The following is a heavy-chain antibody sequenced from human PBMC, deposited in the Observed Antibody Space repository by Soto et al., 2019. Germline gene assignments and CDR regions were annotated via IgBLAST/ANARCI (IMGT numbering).Heavy chain of an antibody. J-gene: IGHJ4*02. V-gene: IGHV4-59*01. Sequence: SETLSLTCTVSGGSISSYYWSWIRQPPGKGLEWIGYIYYSGSTNYNPSLKSRVTISVDTSKNKFSMELSSVSAADTAVYYCARGYPPRDEVGKQPEAHWSQGTLVTVSS. CDR2: IYYSGST. D-gene: IGHD5-18*01. CDR1: GGSISSYY. CDR3: ARGYPPRDEVGKQPEAH.